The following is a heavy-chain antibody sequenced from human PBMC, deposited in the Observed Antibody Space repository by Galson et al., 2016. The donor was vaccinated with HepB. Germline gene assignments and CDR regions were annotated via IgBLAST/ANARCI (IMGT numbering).Heavy chain of an antibody. CDR2: ISGSGITT. Sequence: SLRLSCAASGSTLSNYAMSWVRQAPGKGLEWVSDISGSGITTYYADSVKGRFTISRDNSKKTVYLQMSSLRAEDTAVYYCARLFGGYIDYWGQGTLVTVSS. V-gene: IGHV3-23*01. CDR1: GSTLSNYA. D-gene: IGHD2-15*01. J-gene: IGHJ4*02. CDR3: ARLFGGYIDY.